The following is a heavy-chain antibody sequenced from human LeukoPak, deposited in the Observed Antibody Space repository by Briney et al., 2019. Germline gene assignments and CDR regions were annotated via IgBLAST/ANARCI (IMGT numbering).Heavy chain of an antibody. V-gene: IGHV3-21*01. CDR1: GFTFSSYS. CDR3: ASERSGYYFFVY. CDR2: ISSSSSYI. Sequence: GGSLRLSCAASGFTFSSYSMNWVRQAPGKGLEWVSSISSSSSYIYYADSVKGRFTISRDNAKNSLYLQMNSLRAEDTAVYYCASERSGYYFFVYWGQGTLVTVSS. D-gene: IGHD3-22*01. J-gene: IGHJ4*02.